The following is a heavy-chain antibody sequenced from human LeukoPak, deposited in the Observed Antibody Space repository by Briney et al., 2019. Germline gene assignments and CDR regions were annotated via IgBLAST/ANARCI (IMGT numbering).Heavy chain of an antibody. D-gene: IGHD4-17*01. Sequence: SETLSLTCAVYGWSFSGYYWSWIRQPPGKGLDWIGEINHSGSTNYNPSLKSRGTISVDTSKNQFSLKLSSVTAAETAVYFCARRQYGDQDYCDHWGQGTLVTVSS. V-gene: IGHV4-34*01. CDR3: ARRQYGDQDYCDH. J-gene: IGHJ4*02. CDR2: INHSGST. CDR1: GWSFSGYY.